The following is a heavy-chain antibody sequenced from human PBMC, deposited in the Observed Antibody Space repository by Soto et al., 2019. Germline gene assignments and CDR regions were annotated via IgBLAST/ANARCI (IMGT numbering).Heavy chain of an antibody. Sequence: VASVKVSCKASGYTFTSYGISWVRQAPGQGLEWMGWISAYNGNTNYAQKLQGRVTMTTDTSTSTAYMELRNLRSEDTAVYYCARGDYDSSGYRPFDYWGQGTLVTVSS. V-gene: IGHV1-18*01. D-gene: IGHD3-22*01. CDR3: ARGDYDSSGYRPFDY. CDR2: ISAYNGNT. CDR1: GYTFTSYG. J-gene: IGHJ4*02.